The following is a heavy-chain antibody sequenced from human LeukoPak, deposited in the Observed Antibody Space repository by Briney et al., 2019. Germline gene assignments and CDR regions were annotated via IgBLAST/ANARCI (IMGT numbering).Heavy chain of an antibody. D-gene: IGHD3-3*01. J-gene: IGHJ6*04. V-gene: IGHV4-59*01. Sequence: PSETLSLTCTVSGGSISSYYWSWIRQPPGKGLEWIGYIYYSGSTNYNPSLKSRVTISVDTSKNQFSLKLSSVTAADTAVYYYARGKTGDYDFWSGYDGTQMDVWGKGTTVTVSS. CDR1: GGSISSYY. CDR3: ARGKTGDYDFWSGYDGTQMDV. CDR2: IYYSGST.